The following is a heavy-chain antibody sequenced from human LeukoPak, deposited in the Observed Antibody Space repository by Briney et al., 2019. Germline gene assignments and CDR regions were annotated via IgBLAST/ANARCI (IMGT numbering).Heavy chain of an antibody. CDR3: ARVSEARAWEYYFDY. J-gene: IGHJ4*02. Sequence: GRSLTLSCAASGFTFSSYAMHWVRQAPGKGLEGVAVISYDGSNKYYADSVKGRFTISRDNSKNTLYLQMNSLRAEDTAVYYCARVSEARAWEYYFDYWGQGTLVTVSS. CDR1: GFTFSSYA. D-gene: IGHD1-26*01. CDR2: ISYDGSNK. V-gene: IGHV3-30-3*01.